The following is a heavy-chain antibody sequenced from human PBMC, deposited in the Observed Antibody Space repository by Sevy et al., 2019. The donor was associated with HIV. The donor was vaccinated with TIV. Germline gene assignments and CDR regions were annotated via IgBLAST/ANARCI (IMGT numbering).Heavy chain of an antibody. CDR1: GASIRDSSYY. Sequence: TLSLTCTVSGASIRDSSYYWAWIRQPPGKGLEWIGNIYSYGETYYNSSLKSRVTISVDTSKNQFSLSLTSETAADTAIYFCARSMEQQLDAFDIWGQGTMVTVSS. V-gene: IGHV4-39*01. CDR3: ARSMEQQLDAFDI. CDR2: IYSYGET. D-gene: IGHD6-13*01. J-gene: IGHJ3*02.